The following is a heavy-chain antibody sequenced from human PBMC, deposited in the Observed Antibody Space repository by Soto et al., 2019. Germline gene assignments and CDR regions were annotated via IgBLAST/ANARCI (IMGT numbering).Heavy chain of an antibody. V-gene: IGHV6-1*01. D-gene: IGHD6-13*01. CDR1: GDSVSSNTAA. Sequence: HSQTLSLTCAISGDSVSSNTAAWNWIRLSPSRGLEWLGRTFYRSKWCNDYSESVRGRITISPDTSKNQFSLHLNSVTPDDTAVYYCARDPSSPGAYAFETWGQGTMVTVSS. CDR2: TFYRSKWCN. J-gene: IGHJ3*02. CDR3: ARDPSSPGAYAFET.